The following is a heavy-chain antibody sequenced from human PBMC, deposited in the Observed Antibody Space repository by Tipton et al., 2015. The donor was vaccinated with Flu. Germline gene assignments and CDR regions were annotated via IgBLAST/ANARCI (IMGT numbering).Heavy chain of an antibody. V-gene: IGHV4-59*07. CDR2: IYYSGST. D-gene: IGHD3-10*01. Sequence: TLSLTCTVSGGSISSYYWSWIRQPPGKGLEWIGYIYYSGSTNYNPSLKSRVTIPVDTSKNQFSLKLSSVTAADTAVYYCARTYYYGSGIIDIWGQGTMVTVSS. CDR3: ARTYYYGSGIIDI. J-gene: IGHJ3*02. CDR1: GGSISSYY.